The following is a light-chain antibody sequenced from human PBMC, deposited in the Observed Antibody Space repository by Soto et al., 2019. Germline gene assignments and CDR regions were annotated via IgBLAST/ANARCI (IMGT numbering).Light chain of an antibody. J-gene: IGLJ3*02. V-gene: IGLV1-44*01. CDR1: RSNIGNNA. Sequence: QSVLTQTPSASGTPGQTVTISCSGSRSNIGNNAVSWYQQFPGTAPKLLIYNNNQRPSGVPDRFSGSKSGTSASLAISGLQSEDEADYYCATWADSLNARGVFGGGTKVTVL. CDR3: ATWADSLNARGV. CDR2: NNN.